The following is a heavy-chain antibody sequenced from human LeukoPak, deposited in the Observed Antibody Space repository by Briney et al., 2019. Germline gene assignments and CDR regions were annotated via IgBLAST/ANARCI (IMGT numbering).Heavy chain of an antibody. CDR3: ARGVVVVAARYYFDY. V-gene: IGHV3-21*01. CDR2: ISSSSSYI. D-gene: IGHD2-15*01. CDR1: GFTFSSYS. Sequence: GGSLRLSCAASGFTFSSYSMNWVRQAPGKGLGWVSSISSSSSYIYYADSVKGRFTIPRDNAKNSLYLQMNSLRAEDTAVYYCARGVVVVAARYYFDYWGQGTLVTVSS. J-gene: IGHJ4*02.